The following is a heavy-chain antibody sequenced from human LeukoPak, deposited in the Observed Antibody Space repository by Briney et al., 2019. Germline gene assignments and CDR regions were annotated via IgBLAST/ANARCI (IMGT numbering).Heavy chain of an antibody. V-gene: IGHV4-4*07. CDR1: GGSISSYY. Sequence: SETLSLTCTVSGGSISSYYWSWIRLPAGNGLEWIGRIYASGSTNYNPSLKSRVSMSVDTSKNKFSLRLSSVTAADTAVFYCARGDSETDAFDIWGQGTMVTVSS. CDR2: IYASGST. CDR3: ARGDSETDAFDI. J-gene: IGHJ3*02.